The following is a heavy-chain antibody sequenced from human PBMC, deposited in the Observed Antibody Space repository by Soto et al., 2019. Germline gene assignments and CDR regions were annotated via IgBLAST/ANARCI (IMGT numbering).Heavy chain of an antibody. Sequence: RVRQAKGNGLEWVSAISGSGGSTYYADSVKGRFTISRDNSKNTLYLQMNSLRAEDTAVYYCAKDLDSTWYPGLDISGQRTLVTVPS. CDR3: AKDLDSTWYPGLDI. V-gene: IGHV3-23*01. J-gene: IGHJ5*02. D-gene: IGHD6-13*01. CDR2: ISGSGGST.